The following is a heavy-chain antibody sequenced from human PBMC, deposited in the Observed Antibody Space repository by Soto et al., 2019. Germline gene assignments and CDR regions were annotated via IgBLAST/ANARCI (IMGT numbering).Heavy chain of an antibody. CDR2: IYYSGST. V-gene: IGHV4-39*01. CDR3: ARQIYSNYQINWFDP. J-gene: IGHJ5*02. Sequence: QLQLQESGPGLVKPSESLSLTCTVSGGSISSSNYYWGWIRQPPGKGLEWIGSIYYSGSTYYNPSLKSRVTISVDTSKNQFSLKLNSVTAADTAVYFCARQIYSNYQINWFDPWGQGTLVTVSS. CDR1: GGSISSSNYY. D-gene: IGHD4-4*01.